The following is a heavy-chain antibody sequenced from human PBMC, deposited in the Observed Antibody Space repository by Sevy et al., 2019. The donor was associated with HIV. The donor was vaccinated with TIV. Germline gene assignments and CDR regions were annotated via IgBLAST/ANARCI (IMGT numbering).Heavy chain of an antibody. V-gene: IGHV3-33*01. Sequence: GGSLRLSCAASGFSISGYGMHWVRQAPGKGLEWVAVIWYDGTNKEYADSVKGRFTISRDNSKNTLYLQMNNLRAEDTAVYYCAREDIRVAGIGYYFHSWGQGTLVTVSS. CDR2: IWYDGTNK. D-gene: IGHD6-19*01. CDR1: GFSISGYG. CDR3: AREDIRVAGIGYYFHS. J-gene: IGHJ4*02.